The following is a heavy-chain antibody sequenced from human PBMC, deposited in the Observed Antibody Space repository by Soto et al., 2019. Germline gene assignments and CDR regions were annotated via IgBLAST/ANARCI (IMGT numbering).Heavy chain of an antibody. J-gene: IGHJ4*02. CDR2: IHYSGTT. Sequence: PSETLSLTCTVSGVSSSSPHDSWSWIRQYPGKGLEWIGFIHYSGTTNYNPSLKSRVTISVDTSKNQFSLKLSSVTAADTAVYYCATHPSRIDYWGQGTLVTVPQ. D-gene: IGHD6-13*01. V-gene: IGHV4-61*01. CDR1: GVSSSSPHDS. CDR3: ATHPSRIDY.